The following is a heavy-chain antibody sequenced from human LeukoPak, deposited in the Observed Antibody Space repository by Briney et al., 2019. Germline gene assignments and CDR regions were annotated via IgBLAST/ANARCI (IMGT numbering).Heavy chain of an antibody. CDR2: LRGNGDT. Sequence: GGALRVFCAASGFTFSIYAMSWVPEAPPGGPEGVSSLRGNGDTPYTDSVKGQLTLSRDDSRSTVYVQLTQLRAEDTVLYYCAKASWVSNADAVLWGQGTVVTVSS. CDR3: AKASWVSNADAVL. CDR1: GFTFSIYA. J-gene: IGHJ4*02. V-gene: IGHV3-23*01. D-gene: IGHD1-1*01.